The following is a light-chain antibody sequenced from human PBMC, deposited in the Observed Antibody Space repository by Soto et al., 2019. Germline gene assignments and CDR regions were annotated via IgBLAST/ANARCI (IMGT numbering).Light chain of an antibody. CDR2: KAS. CDR1: QTISSW. V-gene: IGKV1-5*03. J-gene: IGKJ1*01. CDR3: QHYNSYWGA. Sequence: DIQMTQSPSTLSASVGDRVTITCRASQTISSWLAWYQQKPGKAPKLLIYKASTLKSGVPSRFSGSGSGTEFTLTISSLQPDDFATYYCQHYNSYWGAFGQGTKVDIK.